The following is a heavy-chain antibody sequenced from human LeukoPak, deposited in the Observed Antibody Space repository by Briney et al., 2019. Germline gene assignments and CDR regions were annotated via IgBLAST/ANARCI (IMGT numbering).Heavy chain of an antibody. V-gene: IGHV1-18*04. CDR1: GYTFTSYG. D-gene: IGHD3-10*01. Sequence: ASVKVSCKASGYTFTSYGISWVRQAPGQGLEWMGWISAYNGNTNYAQKLKGRVTMTTDTSTSTAYMELRSLRSDDTAVYYCARDHSITMVRGVIITSSPPLGYRGQGTLVTVSS. CDR3: ARDHSITMVRGVIITSSPPLGY. CDR2: ISAYNGNT. J-gene: IGHJ4*02.